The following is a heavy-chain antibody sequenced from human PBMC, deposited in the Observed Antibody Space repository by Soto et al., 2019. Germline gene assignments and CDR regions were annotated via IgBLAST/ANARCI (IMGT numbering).Heavy chain of an antibody. Sequence: GGALRPSSADSGFTFGGYAMDWVRKGPGKGLEWMAVISYDGSNKKYAEAVKGRLSISRDNSDNTLDLQMNSLRADDTAVYYCARGVESGGTYFGPWGQGTLVPVSS. CDR3: ARGVESGGTYFGP. CDR1: GFTFGGYA. D-gene: IGHD3-10*01. J-gene: IGHJ1*01. V-gene: IGHV3-30*14. CDR2: ISYDGSNK.